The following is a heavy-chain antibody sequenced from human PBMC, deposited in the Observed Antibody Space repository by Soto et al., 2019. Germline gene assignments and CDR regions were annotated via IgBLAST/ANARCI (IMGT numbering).Heavy chain of an antibody. Sequence: QVQLVQSGAEVKKPGASVKVSCQTSGYTFTGYYIYWLRQAPGQGLEWMGWINPHSGGTDSSQKFQGRVTMTRDTSISTAYMELSRLRSDDTAVYYCAGTSCSSTTCPTTYWGQGTLVTVSS. V-gene: IGHV1-2*02. CDR3: AGTSCSSTTCPTTY. CDR1: GYTFTGYY. J-gene: IGHJ4*02. CDR2: INPHSGGT. D-gene: IGHD2-2*01.